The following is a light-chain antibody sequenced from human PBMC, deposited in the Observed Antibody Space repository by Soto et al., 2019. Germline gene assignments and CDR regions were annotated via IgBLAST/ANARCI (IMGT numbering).Light chain of an antibody. Sequence: EIVMTQSPATLSVSPGERATLSCRASQSVSSKLAWYQQKLGQAPRLLIHGASTRATGIPARFSGSGSGTEFTLTISSLQSEDFAVYYCQQYNNWPRTFGQGTK. J-gene: IGKJ1*01. V-gene: IGKV3-15*01. CDR1: QSVSSK. CDR3: QQYNNWPRT. CDR2: GAS.